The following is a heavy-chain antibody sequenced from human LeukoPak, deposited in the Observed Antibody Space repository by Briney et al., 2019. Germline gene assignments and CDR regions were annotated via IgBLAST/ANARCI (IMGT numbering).Heavy chain of an antibody. CDR1: GGSISSHY. Sequence: SETLSLTCTVSGGSISSHYWSWIRQPPGKGLEWIGYIYYSGSTIYNTSLKSRVTISVDTSKNQFSLKLSSGTAADTAVYYCARSPEYSSSSDAFDIWGQGTMVTVSS. CDR2: IYYSGST. D-gene: IGHD6-6*01. J-gene: IGHJ3*02. CDR3: ARSPEYSSSSDAFDI. V-gene: IGHV4-59*11.